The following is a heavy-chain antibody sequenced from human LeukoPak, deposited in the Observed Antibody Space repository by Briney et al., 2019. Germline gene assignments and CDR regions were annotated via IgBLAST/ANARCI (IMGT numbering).Heavy chain of an antibody. CDR3: ARGQLRDGYNDY. CDR2: IYYSGST. J-gene: IGHJ4*02. D-gene: IGHD5-24*01. V-gene: IGHV4-39*01. CDR1: GGSISSSSYY. Sequence: PSETLSLTCTVSGGSISSSSYYWGWIRQPPGKGLEWIGSIYYSGSTYYNPSLKSRVTISVDTSKNQFSLKLSSVTAADTAVYYCARGQLRDGYNDYWGQGTLVTVSS.